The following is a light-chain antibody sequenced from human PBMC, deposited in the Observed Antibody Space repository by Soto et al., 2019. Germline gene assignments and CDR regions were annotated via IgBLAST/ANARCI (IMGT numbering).Light chain of an antibody. V-gene: IGKV3-20*01. CDR1: LSVASNY. CDR2: AAS. CDR3: QQYGSAPWT. Sequence: EIVLTQSPGTLPLSPGERATLSCRASLSVASNYLAWYQQKPGQAPRLLIYAASGRATGIPDRFSGSGSGTDFTLTIIRLEPEDFAEYYCQQYGSAPWTFGQGTKVEIK. J-gene: IGKJ1*01.